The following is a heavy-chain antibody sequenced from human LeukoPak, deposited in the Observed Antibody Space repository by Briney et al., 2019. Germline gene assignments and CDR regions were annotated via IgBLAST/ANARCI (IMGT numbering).Heavy chain of an antibody. CDR1: GGSISSYX. V-gene: IGHV4-59*01. J-gene: IGHJ4*02. D-gene: IGHD3-10*01. Sequence: SETLSLTCTVSGGSISSYXXXXXXQPXXXXXXXXXXXXXSGSTNYNPSLKSXXXXXXXTSKNQFSLRLSSVTAADTAVYYCARVSVTMVRGVLPVYYLDYWGQGTLVTVSS. CDR3: ARVSVTMVRGVLPVYYLDY. CDR2: XXXSGST.